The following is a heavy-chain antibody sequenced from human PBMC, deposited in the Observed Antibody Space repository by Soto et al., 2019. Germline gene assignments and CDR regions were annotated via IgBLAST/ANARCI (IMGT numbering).Heavy chain of an antibody. CDR3: ARCMVRGVIYYYYGMDV. D-gene: IGHD3-10*01. J-gene: IGHJ6*02. Sequence: ASVKVSCKASGYTFTSYGISWVRQAPGQGLEWMGIINPSGGSTSYAQKFQGRVTMTRDTSTSTVYMELSSLRSEDTAVYYCARCMVRGVIYYYYGMDVWGQGTTVTVSS. V-gene: IGHV1-46*01. CDR2: INPSGGST. CDR1: GYTFTSYG.